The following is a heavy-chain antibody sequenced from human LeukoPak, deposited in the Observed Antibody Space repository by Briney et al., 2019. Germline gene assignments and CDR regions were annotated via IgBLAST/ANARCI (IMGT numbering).Heavy chain of an antibody. D-gene: IGHD5-18*01. CDR3: ARHGYTASHFFLDY. V-gene: IGHV4-4*07. CDR1: ADSINSYY. J-gene: IGHJ4*02. CDR2: IYTTARA. Sequence: SETLSLTCTVSADSINSYYWGWVRQPAGRGLEWIGRIYTTARADYDPSLQSRVTMSVDTSQKQFSLNLRSVTAADTAFYFCARHGYTASHFFLDYWSQGTLVTVSS.